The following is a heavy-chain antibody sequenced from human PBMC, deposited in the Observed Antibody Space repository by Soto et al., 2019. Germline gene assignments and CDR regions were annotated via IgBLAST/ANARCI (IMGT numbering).Heavy chain of an antibody. CDR2: INHSGST. CDR1: GGSFSGYY. J-gene: IGHJ4*02. D-gene: IGHD3-22*01. Sequence: SETLSLTCAVYGGSFSGYYWSWIRQPPGKGLEWIGEINHSGSTNYNPSLKSRVTISVDTSRNQFSLKLSSVTAADTAVYYCASTFYYYDSSGSVYWGQGTLVTVSS. V-gene: IGHV4-34*01. CDR3: ASTFYYYDSSGSVY.